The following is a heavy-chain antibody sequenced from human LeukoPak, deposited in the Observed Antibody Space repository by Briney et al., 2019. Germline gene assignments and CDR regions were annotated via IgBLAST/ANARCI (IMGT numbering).Heavy chain of an antibody. J-gene: IGHJ5*02. CDR1: GFTFSFYT. Sequence: GGSLRLSCMASGFTFSFYTMNWVRQAPGQGLEWVSSISSYSHYLSYADSVKGRFTISRDNAKNSVYLEMNSLRAEDTAVYFCARDLRPDVPTAPTPDSWGQGTLVTVSS. V-gene: IGHV3-21*06. CDR3: ARDLRPDVPTAPTPDS. CDR2: ISSYSHYL. D-gene: IGHD2-21*02.